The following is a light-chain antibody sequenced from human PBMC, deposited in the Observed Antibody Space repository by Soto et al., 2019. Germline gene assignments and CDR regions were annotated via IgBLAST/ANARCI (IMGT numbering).Light chain of an antibody. CDR1: QSVTNNQ. Sequence: EIVLTQSPGTLSLSPGERATLSCRASQSVTNNQFAWFRQKPGQAPRLLIYGASTRATGIPARFSGSGSGTDFTLTISRLEPEDFAVYYCQQYGSSPRTFGQGTKVDIK. J-gene: IGKJ1*01. CDR2: GAS. V-gene: IGKV3-20*01. CDR3: QQYGSSPRT.